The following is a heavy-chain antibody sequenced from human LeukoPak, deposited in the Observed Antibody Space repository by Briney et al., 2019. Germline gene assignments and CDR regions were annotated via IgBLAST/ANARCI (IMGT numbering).Heavy chain of an antibody. CDR3: AKDRGIMITFGGGPEGIDY. V-gene: IGHV3-23*01. J-gene: IGHJ4*02. Sequence: GGSLRLSCAASGFTFSSYSMNWVRQAPGKGLEWVSAISGSGGSTYYADSVKGRFTISRDNSKNTLYLQMNSLRAEDTAVYYCAKDRGIMITFGGGPEGIDYWGQGTLVTVSS. D-gene: IGHD3-16*01. CDR1: GFTFSSYS. CDR2: ISGSGGST.